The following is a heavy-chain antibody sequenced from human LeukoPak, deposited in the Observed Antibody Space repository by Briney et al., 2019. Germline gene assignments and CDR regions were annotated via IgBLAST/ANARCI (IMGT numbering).Heavy chain of an antibody. CDR3: VRTAYASSWFGPFDI. V-gene: IGHV4-39*02. CDR1: GGPISGSGYY. Sequence: SETLSLTCNVSGGPISGSGYYWGWIRQSPGKGLEWISNIFYTGSTYYNPSFESRVTISLDTSKNRLTLRLTFLTAADTALYFCVRTAYASSWFGPFDIWGQGTMVTVSS. J-gene: IGHJ3*02. D-gene: IGHD2-2*01. CDR2: IFYTGST.